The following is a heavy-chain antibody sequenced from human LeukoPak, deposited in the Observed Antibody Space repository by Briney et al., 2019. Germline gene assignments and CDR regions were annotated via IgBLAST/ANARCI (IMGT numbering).Heavy chain of an antibody. J-gene: IGHJ1*01. V-gene: IGHV3-74*01. Sequence: GGSLRLSCAASGFTFSMYWMHWVRQAPGKGLVWVSRIKSDGSTNYADSVKGRFTISRDNAKNTVSLRMNSLRPEDTGVYYCTRAPSEIGSYYPEYFRHWGQGTLVTVSS. CDR3: TRAPSEIGSYYPEYFRH. CDR2: IKSDGST. D-gene: IGHD3-10*01. CDR1: GFTFSMYW.